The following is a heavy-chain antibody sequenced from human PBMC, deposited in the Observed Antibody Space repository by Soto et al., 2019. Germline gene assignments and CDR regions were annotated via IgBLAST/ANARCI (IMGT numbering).Heavy chain of an antibody. J-gene: IGHJ6*02. CDR2: IIPIFGTA. Sequence: SVKVSCKASGGTFSSYAISWVRQAPGQGLEWMGGIIPIFGTANYAQKFQGRVTITADKSTSTAYMELSSLRSEDTAVYYCARALALGIAVAGRGPYYYYGMDVWGQGTTVTVS. D-gene: IGHD6-19*01. CDR3: ARALALGIAVAGRGPYYYYGMDV. V-gene: IGHV1-69*06. CDR1: GGTFSSYA.